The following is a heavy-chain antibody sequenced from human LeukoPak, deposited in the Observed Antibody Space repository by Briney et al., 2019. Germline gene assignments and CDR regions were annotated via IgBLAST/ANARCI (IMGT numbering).Heavy chain of an antibody. Sequence: PGGSLRLSCAASGFTFSSYSMKWVRQAPGKGLEWVSSISSSSSYIYYADSVKGRFTISRDNAKNSLYLQMNSLRAEDTAVYYCARVSMVRGVRVDYWGQGTLVTVSS. CDR3: ARVSMVRGVRVDY. CDR1: GFTFSSYS. V-gene: IGHV3-21*01. CDR2: ISSSSSYI. D-gene: IGHD3-10*01. J-gene: IGHJ4*02.